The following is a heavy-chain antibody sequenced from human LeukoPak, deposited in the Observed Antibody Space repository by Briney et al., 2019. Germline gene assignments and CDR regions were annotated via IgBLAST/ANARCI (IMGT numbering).Heavy chain of an antibody. CDR1: GFTFSNYG. Sequence: GGTLRLSCAASGFTFSNYGMSSVRQAPGKGLGWVSVISGSGENSYYADSVKGRFTISRDNFKNTLYLQMNSLRDEDTAVYYCANGAAAGTPTIGDYWGQGTLVTVSS. V-gene: IGHV3-23*01. CDR3: ANGAAAGTPTIGDY. D-gene: IGHD6-13*01. CDR2: ISGSGENS. J-gene: IGHJ4*02.